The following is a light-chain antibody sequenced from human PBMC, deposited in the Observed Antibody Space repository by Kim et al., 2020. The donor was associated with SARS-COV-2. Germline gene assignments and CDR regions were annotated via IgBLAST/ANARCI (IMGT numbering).Light chain of an antibody. Sequence: SPGERATLSCRASQSVSSNLAWYQQKPGQAPRLLIYGASNRATGIPARFSGSGSGTEFTLTISSLESEDFAVYYCQQYNNWPPITFGQGTRLEIK. CDR2: GAS. V-gene: IGKV3D-15*01. CDR1: QSVSSN. J-gene: IGKJ5*01. CDR3: QQYNNWPPIT.